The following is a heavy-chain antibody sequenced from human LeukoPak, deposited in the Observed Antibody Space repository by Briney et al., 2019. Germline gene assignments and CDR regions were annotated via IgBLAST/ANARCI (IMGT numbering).Heavy chain of an antibody. CDR3: ARITVATRGFDY. V-gene: IGHV2-70*11. Sequence: SGPALVKPTQTLTLTCTFSGFSLTTSGMCVSWLRQPPGKALEWLARIDWDDDRHYTTSLKTRLTMSKDTSKNQVVLTMTNMDPVDTATYYCARITVATRGFDYWGQGTLVTVSS. CDR1: GFSLTTSGMC. J-gene: IGHJ4*02. CDR2: IDWDDDR. D-gene: IGHD4-23*01.